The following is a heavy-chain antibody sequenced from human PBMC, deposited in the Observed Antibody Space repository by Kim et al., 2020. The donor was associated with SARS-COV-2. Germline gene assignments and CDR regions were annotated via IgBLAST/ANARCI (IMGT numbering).Heavy chain of an antibody. Sequence: GGSLRLSCAASGFTFSNYVMRWVRQAPGKGLEWVSSINESGGNTYYVDSVKGRFTISRDNSKNTLYLQMNSVRAEDTAVYYCAKTFTVTPVAKYFDYWG. J-gene: IGHJ4*01. CDR1: GFTFSNYV. CDR3: AKTFTVTPVAKYFDY. CDR2: INESGGNT. D-gene: IGHD4-4*01. V-gene: IGHV3-23*01.